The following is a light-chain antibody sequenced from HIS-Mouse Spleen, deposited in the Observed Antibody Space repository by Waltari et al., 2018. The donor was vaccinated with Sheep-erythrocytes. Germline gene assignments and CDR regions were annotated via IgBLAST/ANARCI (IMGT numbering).Light chain of an antibody. CDR1: SSDVGSYNL. CDR2: EGS. V-gene: IGLV2-23*01. CDR3: CSYAGSSTPWV. J-gene: IGLJ3*02. Sequence: QSALTQPASVSGSPGQSITISCTGTSSDVGSYNLVSWYQQHPGKAPKLMIYEGSKRPSGVSNRSSGSKSGNTASLTISGLQAEDEADYYGCSYAGSSTPWVFGGGTKLTVL.